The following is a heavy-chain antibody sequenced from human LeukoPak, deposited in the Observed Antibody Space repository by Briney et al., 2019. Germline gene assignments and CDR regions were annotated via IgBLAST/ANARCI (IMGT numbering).Heavy chain of an antibody. CDR2: IYTSGST. D-gene: IGHD2-21*02. V-gene: IGHV4-4*07. CDR3: ASEIYCGGDCQDDAFDI. J-gene: IGHJ3*02. CDR1: GGSISSYY. Sequence: MASETLPLTCTASGGSISSYYWSWIRQPAGKGLEWIGLIYTSGSTNYNPSLKSRVTMSVDTSKNQFSLKLSSVTAADTAVYYCASEIYCGGDCQDDAFDIWGQGIMVTVSS.